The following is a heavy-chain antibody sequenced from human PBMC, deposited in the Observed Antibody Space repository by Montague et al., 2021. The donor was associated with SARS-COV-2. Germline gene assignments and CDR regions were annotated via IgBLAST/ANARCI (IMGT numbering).Heavy chain of an antibody. CDR3: ANGAKMIVVDLAFDI. Sequence: SLRLSCVAFGFTFSSYAMNWVRQAPGKGLEWVSAISGSCGSTYYSDSVKGRFTISRDNSKNTLYLQMNSLRAEDTAVYYCANGAKMIVVDLAFDIWGQGTMVTVSS. CDR1: GFTFSSYA. J-gene: IGHJ3*02. V-gene: IGHV3-23*01. D-gene: IGHD3-22*01. CDR2: ISGSCGST.